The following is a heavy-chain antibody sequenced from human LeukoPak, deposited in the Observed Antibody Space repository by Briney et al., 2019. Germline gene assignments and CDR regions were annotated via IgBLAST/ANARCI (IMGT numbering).Heavy chain of an antibody. CDR1: GYTFTSYG. Sequence: ASVKVSCKASGYTFTSYGISWARQAPGQGLEWMGWISAYNGNTNYAQKLQGRVTMTTDTSTSTAYMELRSLRSDDTAVYYCARRVGATTRGPFDYWGQGTLVTVSS. CDR2: ISAYNGNT. D-gene: IGHD1-26*01. J-gene: IGHJ4*02. CDR3: ARRVGATTRGPFDY. V-gene: IGHV1-18*01.